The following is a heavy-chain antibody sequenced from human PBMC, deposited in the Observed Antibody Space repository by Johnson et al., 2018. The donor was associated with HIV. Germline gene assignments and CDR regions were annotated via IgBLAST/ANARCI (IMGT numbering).Heavy chain of an antibody. V-gene: IGHV3-20*01. CDR2: IDWNGGRQ. CDR1: GFTFSSYG. D-gene: IGHD6-13*01. J-gene: IGHJ3*02. CDR3: ARGEWSSSKGGAFDI. Sequence: VQLVESGGGVVQPGRSLRLSCAASGFTFSSYGMHWVRQAPGKGLEWVSGIDWNGGRQGSVDPVKRRFTISRDNAKNSLYMEMNSLRAEDTSLYDCARGEWSSSKGGAFDIWGQGTLVTVSS.